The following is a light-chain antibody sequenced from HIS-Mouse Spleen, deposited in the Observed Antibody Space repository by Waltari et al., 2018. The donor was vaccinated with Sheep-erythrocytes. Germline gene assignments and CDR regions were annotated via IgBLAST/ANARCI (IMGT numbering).Light chain of an antibody. V-gene: IGLV2-11*01. CDR2: DVS. CDR3: CSYAGSYHHV. CDR1: SSDVGGYNY. Sequence: QSALTQPRSVSGSPGQSVTISCTGTSSDVGGYNYVSWYQKHPGKAPKPMIYDVSTRPSGVPDRFPGSKSGNPASLTISGLQAEDEADSYCCSYAGSYHHVFATGTKVTVL. J-gene: IGLJ1*01.